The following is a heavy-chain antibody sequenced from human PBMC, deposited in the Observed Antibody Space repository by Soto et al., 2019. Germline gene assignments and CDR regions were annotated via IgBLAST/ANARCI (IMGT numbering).Heavy chain of an antibody. CDR3: ARGAVVVTRSEYFMH. V-gene: IGHV4-30-4*08. J-gene: IGHJ1*01. Sequence: QVQLRESGPGLVKPSQTLSLTRTVSGDSISRGAYYWTWIRHSPAKGLEWIGNIYNSVTTSYNPALRGRVTISVDTSKNQFSLSLNSLTAADTARYSCARGAVVVTRSEYFMHWGQGIQVTVSS. D-gene: IGHD3-22*01. CDR2: IYNSVTT. CDR1: GDSISRGAYY.